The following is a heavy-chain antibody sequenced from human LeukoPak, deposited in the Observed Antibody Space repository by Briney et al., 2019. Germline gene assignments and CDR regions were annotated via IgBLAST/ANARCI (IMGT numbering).Heavy chain of an antibody. CDR1: SGSISGQC. CDR3: ARGYFGPGYCFDN. V-gene: IGHV4-59*11. D-gene: IGHD3-22*01. CDR2: VEDSGPT. J-gene: IGHJ4*02. Sequence: SETLSLTCIVASGSISGQCWSWIRQFPGKAPEWIGSVEDSGPTRYNSSLRGRVSLSVDASQKQFSLRLSSVTAADTAMYYCARGYFGPGYCFDNWGQGALVTVAS.